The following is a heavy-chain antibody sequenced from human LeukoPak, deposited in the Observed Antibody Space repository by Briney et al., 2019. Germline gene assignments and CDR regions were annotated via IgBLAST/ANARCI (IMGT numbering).Heavy chain of an antibody. D-gene: IGHD3-22*01. CDR3: AKDHYYDSSGYFDY. V-gene: IGHV3-9*01. J-gene: IGHJ4*02. CDR1: GFTFNNYA. Sequence: PGGSLRLSCVASGFTFNNYAMHWVRQAPGKGLEWVSGISWNSGSIGYADSVKGRFTISRDNAKNSLYLQMNSLRAEDTALYYCAKDHYYDSSGYFDYWGQGTLVTVSS. CDR2: ISWNSGSI.